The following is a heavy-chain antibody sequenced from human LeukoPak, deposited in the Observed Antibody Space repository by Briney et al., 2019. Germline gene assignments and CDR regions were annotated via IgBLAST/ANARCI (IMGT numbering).Heavy chain of an antibody. Sequence: SETLSLTCTVSGGSTSSYYWSWIRQPPGKGLEWIGYIYYSGSTNYNPSLKSRVTISVDTSKNQFSLKLSSVTAADTAVYYCAGVKTYYYDSSGYYAYWGQGTLVTVSS. CDR1: GGSTSSYY. V-gene: IGHV4-59*01. CDR3: AGVKTYYYDSSGYYAY. CDR2: IYYSGST. D-gene: IGHD3-22*01. J-gene: IGHJ4*02.